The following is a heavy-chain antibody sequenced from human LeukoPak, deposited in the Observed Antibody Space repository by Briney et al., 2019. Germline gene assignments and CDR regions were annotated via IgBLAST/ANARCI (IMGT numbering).Heavy chain of an antibody. CDR2: ISSSSSYT. J-gene: IGHJ4*02. Sequence: GGSLRLSCAATGFTFSDYYMSWIRQAPGKGLEWVSYISSSSSYTNYADSVKGRFTISRDNAKNSLYLQMNSLRAEDTAVYYCARKTAAAHFDYWGQGTLVTVSS. CDR1: GFTFSDYY. V-gene: IGHV3-11*03. CDR3: ARKTAAAHFDY. D-gene: IGHD2-2*01.